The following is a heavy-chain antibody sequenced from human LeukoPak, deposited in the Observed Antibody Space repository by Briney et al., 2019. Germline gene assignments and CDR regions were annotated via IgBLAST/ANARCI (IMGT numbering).Heavy chain of an antibody. J-gene: IGHJ4*02. CDR3: AKGSYYDSSGSFYFVY. V-gene: IGHV3-23*01. D-gene: IGHD3-22*01. CDR2: IRGSGDHT. CDR1: GFTFSSYA. Sequence: GGCLSLSCEASGFTFSSYAMSWVRPAAGRGREWVSGIRGSGDHTYYADSVKGRVTISRENSKNTLYVQVNRLGTEDTAAYYCAKGSYYDSSGSFYFVYWGQGALVTVS.